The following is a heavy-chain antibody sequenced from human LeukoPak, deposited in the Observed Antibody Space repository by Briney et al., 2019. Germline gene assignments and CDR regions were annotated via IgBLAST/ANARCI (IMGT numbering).Heavy chain of an antibody. D-gene: IGHD6-19*01. V-gene: IGHV1-2*02. CDR1: GYTFTGYY. CDR3: ARGRTLSIAVAGTFDY. J-gene: IGHJ4*02. CDR2: INPNSGGT. Sequence: GASVKVSCKASGYTFTGYYMHWVRQAPGQGLEWMGWINPNSGGTNYAQKFQGRVTMTRDTSISTAYMELSRLRSDDTAVYYCARGRTLSIAVAGTFDYWAQGTLVTVSS.